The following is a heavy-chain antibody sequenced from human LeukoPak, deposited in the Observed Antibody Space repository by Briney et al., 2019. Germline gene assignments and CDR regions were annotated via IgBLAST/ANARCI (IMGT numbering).Heavy chain of an antibody. V-gene: IGHV4-34*01. D-gene: IGHD6-19*01. CDR3: ARETEKQWQY. J-gene: IGHJ3*01. Sequence: SETLSLTCAVYGGSFSGYYWSWIRQPPGKGLEWIGEINHSGSTNYNPSLKSRVTISVDTSKNQFSLKLSSVTAADTAVYYCARETEKQWQYWGQGTMATVSS. CDR2: INHSGST. CDR1: GGSFSGYY.